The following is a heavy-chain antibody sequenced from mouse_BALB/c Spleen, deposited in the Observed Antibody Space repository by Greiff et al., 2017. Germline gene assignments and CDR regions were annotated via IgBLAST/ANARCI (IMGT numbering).Heavy chain of an antibody. CDR3: ANYYRYDEDAMDY. CDR1: GYSITSGYY. CDR2: ISYDGSN. V-gene: IGHV3-6*02. D-gene: IGHD2-14*01. J-gene: IGHJ4*01. Sequence: VQLQQSGPGLVKPSQSLSLTCSVTGYSITSGYYWNWIRQFPGNKLEWMGYISYDGSNNYNPSLKNRISITRDTSKNQFFLKLNSVTTEDTATYYCANYYRYDEDAMDYWGQGTSVTVSS.